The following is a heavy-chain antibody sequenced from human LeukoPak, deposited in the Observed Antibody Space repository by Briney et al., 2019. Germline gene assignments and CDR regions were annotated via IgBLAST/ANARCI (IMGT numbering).Heavy chain of an antibody. D-gene: IGHD2-2*01. CDR3: TTVPDIVVVPAAGRGAFDI. CDR1: GFTFSNAW. V-gene: IGHV3-15*01. CDR2: IKSKTDGGTT. Sequence: GGSLRLSCAASGFTFSNAWMSWVRQAPGKGLEWVGRIKSKTDGGTTDYAAPVKGRFTISRDDSKNTLYLQMNSPKTEDTAVYYCTTVPDIVVVPAAGRGAFDIWGQGTMVTVSS. J-gene: IGHJ3*02.